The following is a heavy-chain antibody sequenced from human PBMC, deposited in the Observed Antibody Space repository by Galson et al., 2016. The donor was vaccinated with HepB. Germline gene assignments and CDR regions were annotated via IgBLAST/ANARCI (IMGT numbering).Heavy chain of an antibody. CDR1: GFTFSSYS. CDR3: ARDRLRFLEWPENDY. J-gene: IGHJ4*02. D-gene: IGHD3-3*01. CDR2: ISGSNNYI. V-gene: IGHV3-21*01. Sequence: SLRLSCAASGFTFSSYSMNWVRQAPRKGLEWVSSISGSNNYIYYADSVKGRFTISRDNAQNSLYLQMYSLRAEDTAVYFCARDRLRFLEWPENDYWGQGTLVTVSS.